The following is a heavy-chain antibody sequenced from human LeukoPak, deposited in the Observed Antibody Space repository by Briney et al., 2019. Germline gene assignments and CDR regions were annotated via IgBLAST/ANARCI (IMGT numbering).Heavy chain of an antibody. Sequence: KPSETLSLTCAVSGYSISSDNSWVWIRQPPGQGLEWTGGIYHSGSTYYNPSLKSRVTMSVDTSKNPFSLKLSSVTAADTAVYYCARRNKGLVPAASPLTYYYMDVWGKGTTVTVSS. D-gene: IGHD2-2*01. CDR1: GYSISSDNS. V-gene: IGHV4-38-2*01. CDR3: ARRNKGLVPAASPLTYYYMDV. CDR2: IYHSGST. J-gene: IGHJ6*03.